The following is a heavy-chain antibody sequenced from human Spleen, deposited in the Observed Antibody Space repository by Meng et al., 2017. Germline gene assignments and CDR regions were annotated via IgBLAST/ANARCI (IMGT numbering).Heavy chain of an antibody. CDR3: ARGPPAGY. CDR1: GGSVSSGSYY. Sequence: HVQLQQWGAGLLEPSETLSLTCAVYGGSVSSGSYYWSWIRQPPGKGLELIGEINHSGSTNYNPSLKSRVTISVDTSKNQFSLKLSSVTAADTAVYYCARGPPAGYWGQGTLVTVSS. J-gene: IGHJ4*02. V-gene: IGHV4-34*01. CDR2: INHSGST.